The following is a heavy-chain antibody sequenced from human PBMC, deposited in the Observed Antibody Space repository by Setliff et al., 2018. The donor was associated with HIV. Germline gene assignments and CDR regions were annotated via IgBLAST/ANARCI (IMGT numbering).Heavy chain of an antibody. D-gene: IGHD3-16*02. V-gene: IGHV4-34*01. J-gene: IGHJ4*02. CDR3: ARERAYDYLWGSYRSSQNSFDY. CDR2: INYRGTT. CDR1: GGSFSDQY. Sequence: PSETLSLTCAVYGGSFSDQYWSWIRQPPGKGLEWIGEINYRGTTNDNPSLRSRVTISVDTSRNQFSLKLNSVTAEDTAVYYCARERAYDYLWGSYRSSQNSFDYWGQGTLVTVSS.